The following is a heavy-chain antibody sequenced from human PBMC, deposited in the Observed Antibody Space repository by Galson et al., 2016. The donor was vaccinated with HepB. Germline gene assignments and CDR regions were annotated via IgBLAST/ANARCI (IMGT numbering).Heavy chain of an antibody. CDR1: GYTFTGYY. J-gene: IGHJ4*02. D-gene: IGHD1-1*01. Sequence: SVKVSCKASGYTFTGYYIHWVRQAPGQGLEWMGWINPNSGGTKYAQKFQGRVTMTRDTSISTAYMELSRLRSDDTAVYYCARDGRYNWNDVIYYWGPGTLVTLSS. V-gene: IGHV1-2*02. CDR3: ARDGRYNWNDVIYY. CDR2: INPNSGGT.